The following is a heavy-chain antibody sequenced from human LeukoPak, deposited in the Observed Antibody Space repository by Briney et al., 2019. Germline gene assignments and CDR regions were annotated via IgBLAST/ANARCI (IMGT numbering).Heavy chain of an antibody. V-gene: IGHV3-21*01. CDR2: ISSSSSYI. D-gene: IGHD5-24*01. CDR3: ARDVDDGYRSFDY. CDR1: GFTFSSYS. Sequence: GGSLRLSCAASGFTFSSYSMNWVRQAPGKGLEWVSSISSSSSYIYYADSVKGRFTISRDNAKNSLYLQMNSLRAEDTAVYYCARDVDDGYRSFDYWGQGTLVTVSS. J-gene: IGHJ4*02.